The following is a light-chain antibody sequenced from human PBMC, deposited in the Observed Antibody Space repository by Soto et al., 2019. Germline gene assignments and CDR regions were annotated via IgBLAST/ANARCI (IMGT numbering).Light chain of an antibody. V-gene: IGLV3-1*01. J-gene: IGLJ2*01. CDR2: ENT. CDR3: QAWDVNTVL. Sequence: SYELTQPPSVSVSPGQTASITCSGGTLGIRYGCWYQQKPGQSPVLVIYENTKRPSGIPDRFSGSISGNTATLTISGTQAMDEADYYCQAWDVNTVLFGGGTKLTVL. CDR1: TLGIRY.